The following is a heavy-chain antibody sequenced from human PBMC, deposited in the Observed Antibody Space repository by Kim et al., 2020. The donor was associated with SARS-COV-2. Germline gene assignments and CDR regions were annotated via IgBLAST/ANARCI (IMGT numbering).Heavy chain of an antibody. J-gene: IGHJ6*02. D-gene: IGHD3-10*01. CDR1: GFTFSSYG. CDR3: ARESSGNYGSGSYPYYYGMDV. V-gene: IGHV3-33*01. Sequence: GGSLRLSCAASGFTFSSYGMHWVRQAPGKGLEWVAVIWYDGSNKYYADSVKGRFTISRDNSKNTLYLQMNSLRAEDTAVYYCARESSGNYGSGSYPYYYGMDVWGQGTTVTVSS. CDR2: IWYDGSNK.